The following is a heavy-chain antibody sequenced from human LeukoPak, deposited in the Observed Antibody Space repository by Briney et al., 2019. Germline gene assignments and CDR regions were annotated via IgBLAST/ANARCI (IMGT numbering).Heavy chain of an antibody. D-gene: IGHD3-3*01. Sequence: SETLSLTCTVSGGSISSGGYYWSWIRQPPGKGLEWIGEINHSGSTYYNPSLKSRVTISVDTSKNQFSLKLSSVTAADTAVYYCARGFLPSPTIFGVALVAFDIWGQGTMVTVSS. CDR1: GGSISSGGYY. CDR3: ARGFLPSPTIFGVALVAFDI. J-gene: IGHJ3*02. V-gene: IGHV4-39*07. CDR2: INHSGST.